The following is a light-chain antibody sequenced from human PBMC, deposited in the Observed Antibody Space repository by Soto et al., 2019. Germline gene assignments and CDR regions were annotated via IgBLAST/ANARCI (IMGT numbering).Light chain of an antibody. CDR2: EVS. Sequence: SALTQPASVSGSPGQSITISCTGTSSDVGGYNYVSWYQQHPGKAPKLMIYEVSNRPSGVSNRLSGSKSGNTASLTISGLQAEDEADYYCSSYTSSSTYVFGTGTKVTVL. J-gene: IGLJ1*01. CDR3: SSYTSSSTYV. V-gene: IGLV2-14*01. CDR1: SSDVGGYNY.